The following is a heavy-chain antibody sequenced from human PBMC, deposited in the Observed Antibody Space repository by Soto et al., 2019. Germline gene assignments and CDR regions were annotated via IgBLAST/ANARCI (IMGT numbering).Heavy chain of an antibody. V-gene: IGHV4-31*03. J-gene: IGHJ3*02. CDR1: GGSISSGGYY. D-gene: IGHD3-10*01. CDR3: ARTSGSYYNGAFDI. CDR2: IYYSGRT. Sequence: PSETLSLTCTVSGGSISSGGYYWSWIRQHPGKGLEWIGYIYYSGRTYYNPSLKSRVTISVDTSKNQFSLKLSSVTAADTAVYYCARTSGSYYNGAFDIWGQGTMVTVS.